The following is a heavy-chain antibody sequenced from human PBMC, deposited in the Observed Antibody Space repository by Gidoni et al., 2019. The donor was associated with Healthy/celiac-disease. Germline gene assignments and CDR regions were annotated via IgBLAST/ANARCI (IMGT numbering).Heavy chain of an antibody. J-gene: IGHJ4*02. Sequence: EVQLVESGGGLIKPGGSLRLSCAASGFTVSSNYMSWVRQAPGKGLEWVSVIYSGGSTYYADSVKGRFTISRDNSKNTLYLQMNSLRAEDTAVYYCAIDGRDSSGWYGGDYWGQGTLVTVSS. CDR2: IYSGGST. D-gene: IGHD6-19*01. CDR3: AIDGRDSSGWYGGDY. V-gene: IGHV3-53*01. CDR1: GFTVSSNY.